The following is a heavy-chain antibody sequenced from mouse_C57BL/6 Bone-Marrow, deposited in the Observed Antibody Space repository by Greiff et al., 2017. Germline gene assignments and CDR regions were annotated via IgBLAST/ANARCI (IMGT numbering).Heavy chain of an antibody. CDR1: GFNIKDDY. D-gene: IGHD2-4*01. J-gene: IGHJ1*03. CDR3: TGGDDFWYFDV. Sequence: EVQLQQSGAELVRPGASVKLSCTASGFNIKDDYMHWVKQRPEQGLEWIGWIDPENGDTEYASKFQGKATITADTSSNTAYLQLSSLTSEDTAVYYCTGGDDFWYFDVWGTGTTVTVSS. CDR2: IDPENGDT. V-gene: IGHV14-4*01.